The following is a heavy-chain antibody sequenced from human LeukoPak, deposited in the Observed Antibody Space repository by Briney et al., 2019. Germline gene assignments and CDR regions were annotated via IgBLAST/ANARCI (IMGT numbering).Heavy chain of an antibody. J-gene: IGHJ4*02. CDR1: GFTFCNYA. Sequence: PGGSLRLSCVASGFTFCNYAMSWVRQAPGKGLEWVSAITGSGGNTYYADSVKGRFTISRDNSKNTVFLQMNSLRAEDTAVYYCAKWGDYDVLTGYYVSDYWGQGTLVTVSS. CDR2: ITGSGGNT. V-gene: IGHV3-23*01. CDR3: AKWGDYDVLTGYYVSDY. D-gene: IGHD3-9*01.